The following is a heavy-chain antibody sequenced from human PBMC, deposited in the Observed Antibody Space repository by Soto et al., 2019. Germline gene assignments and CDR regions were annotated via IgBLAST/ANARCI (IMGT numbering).Heavy chain of an antibody. CDR2: IYSGGST. CDR3: ARGPYSTHAYYFDY. V-gene: IGHV3-53*01. J-gene: IGHJ4*02. CDR1: GFTVSSNY. D-gene: IGHD2-15*01. Sequence: PGGSLRLSCAASGFTVSSNYMSWVRQAPGKGLGWVSVIYSGGSTYYADSVKGRFTISRDNSKNTLYLQMNSMRAADTAVYYCARGPYSTHAYYFDYWGQGTLVTVSS.